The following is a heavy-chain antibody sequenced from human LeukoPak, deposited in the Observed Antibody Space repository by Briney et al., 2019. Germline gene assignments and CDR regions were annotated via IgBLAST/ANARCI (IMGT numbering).Heavy chain of an antibody. D-gene: IGHD1-26*01. CDR1: GFAFSSYD. J-gene: IGHJ4*02. Sequence: GGSLRLSCAASGFAFSSYDMHWVRQAPGKGLEWVAVISYDGSDKYYVDSVKGRFTISRDNSKNTLYLQMNGLKAEDAAVYYCARVLSGSYDNYFDYWGQGTLVTVSS. CDR2: ISYDGSDK. V-gene: IGHV3-30*03. CDR3: ARVLSGSYDNYFDY.